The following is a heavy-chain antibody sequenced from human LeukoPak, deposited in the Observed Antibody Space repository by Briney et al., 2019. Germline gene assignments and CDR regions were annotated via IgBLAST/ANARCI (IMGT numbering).Heavy chain of an antibody. Sequence: GESLKISCKGSGYSFPSYWIGWVRQKPGKGLEWLGIIYPDDSTTRYSPFFQGQVTISADKYINTAYLQWSSLKASDTATYYCARVYTTLNRSICGRFDPWGQGTLVSVSS. J-gene: IGHJ5*02. CDR1: GYSFPSYW. D-gene: IGHD1-1*01. CDR2: IYPDDSTT. CDR3: ARVYTTLNRSICGRFDP. V-gene: IGHV5-51*01.